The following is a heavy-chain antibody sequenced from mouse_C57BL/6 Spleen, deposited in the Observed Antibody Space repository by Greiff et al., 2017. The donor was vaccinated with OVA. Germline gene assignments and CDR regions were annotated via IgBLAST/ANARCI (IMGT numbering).Heavy chain of an antibody. V-gene: IGHV1-74*01. CDR3: TRYRYSNLYYYAMDY. Sequence: QVQLQQPGAELVKPGASVKVSCKASGYTFTSYWMHWVKQRPGQGLEWIGRIHPSDSDTNYNQKFKGKATLTVDKSSSTAYMQLSSLTSEDSAVYYCTRYRYSNLYYYAMDYWGQGTSVTVSS. J-gene: IGHJ4*01. CDR2: IHPSDSDT. CDR1: GYTFTSYW. D-gene: IGHD2-5*01.